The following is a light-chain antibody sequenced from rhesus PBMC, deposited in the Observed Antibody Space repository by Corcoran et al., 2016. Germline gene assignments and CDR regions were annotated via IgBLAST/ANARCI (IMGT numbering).Light chain of an antibody. V-gene: IGKV1-33*02. CDR1: QGITKD. CDR3: QHYYSTPYS. J-gene: IGKJ2*01. Sequence: DIQMTQSPSSLSASVGDRVTITCRASQGITKDLAWYQQKPGETPKLLIYDASRLQSGIPSRFSGNGSRTDFTLTISSLQSEDFTTYYCQHYYSTPYSFGQGTKVEIK. CDR2: DAS.